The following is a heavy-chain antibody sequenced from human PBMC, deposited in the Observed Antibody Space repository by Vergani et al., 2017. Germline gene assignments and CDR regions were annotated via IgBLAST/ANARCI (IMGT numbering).Heavy chain of an antibody. CDR2: IKSKTDGGTT. J-gene: IGHJ4*02. Sequence: VQLVQCGAEVKKPGASVKVSCKASGYTFTSYYMHWVRQAPGKGLGWVGRIKSKTDGGTTDYAAPVKGRFTISRDDSKNTLYLQMNSLKTEDTAVYYCTIFYDSSGKQFDYWGQGTLVTVSS. D-gene: IGHD3-22*01. CDR1: GYTFTSYY. CDR3: TIFYDSSGKQFDY. V-gene: IGHV3-15*01.